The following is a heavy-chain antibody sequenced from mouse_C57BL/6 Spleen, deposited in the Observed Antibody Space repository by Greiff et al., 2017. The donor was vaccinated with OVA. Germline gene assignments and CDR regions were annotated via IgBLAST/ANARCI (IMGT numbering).Heavy chain of an antibody. CDR3: AKVSLAFYAMDY. CDR2: ICRGGST. Sequence: VMLVESGPGLVQPSQSLSITCTVSGFSLTSYGVHWVRQSPGKGLEWLGVICRGGSTDYNAAFMSRLSITKDNSKSQVFLKLNSLQADDTAIYCCAKVSLAFYAMDYWGQGTSVTVSS. CDR1: GFSLTSYG. J-gene: IGHJ4*01. V-gene: IGHV2-5*01.